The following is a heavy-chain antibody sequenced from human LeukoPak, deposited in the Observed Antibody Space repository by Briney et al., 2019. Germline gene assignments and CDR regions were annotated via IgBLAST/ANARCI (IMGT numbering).Heavy chain of an antibody. Sequence: PSGTLSLTCAVYGGSLSSYYWRWIRQPPGKGLEWIGEINHSGSTNYNPSLKSRVTMSVDTSKNQFSLKLSSVTAADTAVYYCARGAGAPIYGMDVWGQGTTVTVSS. CDR2: INHSGST. CDR1: GGSLSSYY. J-gene: IGHJ6*02. CDR3: ARGAGAPIYGMDV. V-gene: IGHV4-34*01. D-gene: IGHD1-26*01.